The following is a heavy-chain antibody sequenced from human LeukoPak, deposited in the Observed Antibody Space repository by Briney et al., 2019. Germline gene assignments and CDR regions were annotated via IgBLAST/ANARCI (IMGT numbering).Heavy chain of an antibody. CDR2: VHCSGST. Sequence: SETLSLTCTVSGDSISGYYWSWIRQPPGKGLEWIGNVHCSGSTTYHPSLQSRVTISVDTSKKQFSLKLRSVTAADSAVYYCARHSSLQGYYFDYWGRGTLVTVSS. D-gene: IGHD6-6*01. V-gene: IGHV4-59*08. CDR1: GDSISGYY. CDR3: ARHSSLQGYYFDY. J-gene: IGHJ4*02.